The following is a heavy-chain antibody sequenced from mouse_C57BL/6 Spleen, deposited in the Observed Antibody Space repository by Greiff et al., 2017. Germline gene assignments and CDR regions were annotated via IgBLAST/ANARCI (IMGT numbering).Heavy chain of an antibody. CDR2: IYPGSGST. CDR3: ARWGQLSPGAMDY. CDR1: GYTFTSYW. J-gene: IGHJ4*01. Sequence: QVQLQQPGAELVKPGASVKMSCKASGYTFTSYWITWVKQRPGQGLEWIGDIYPGSGSTNYNEKFKSKATLTVDTSSSTAYMQLSSLTSEDSAVXYCARWGQLSPGAMDYWGQGTSVTVSS. D-gene: IGHD3-2*02. V-gene: IGHV1-55*01.